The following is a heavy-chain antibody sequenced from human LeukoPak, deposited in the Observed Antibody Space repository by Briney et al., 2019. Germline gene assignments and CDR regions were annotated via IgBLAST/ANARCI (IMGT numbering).Heavy chain of an antibody. J-gene: IGHJ3*02. V-gene: IGHV4-30-2*01. CDR1: GGSISSGGYS. Sequence: SETLSLTCAASGGSISSGGYSWSWIRQPPGKGLEWIGYIYHSGSTYYNPSLKSRVTISVDRSKNQFSLKLSSVTAADTAVYYCARESPPRDNDAFDIWGQGTMVTVSS. CDR2: IYHSGST. CDR3: ARESPPRDNDAFDI.